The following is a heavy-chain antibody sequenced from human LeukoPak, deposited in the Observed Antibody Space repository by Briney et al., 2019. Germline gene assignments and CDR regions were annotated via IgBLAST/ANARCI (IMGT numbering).Heavy chain of an antibody. CDR1: GFTFSSYA. Sequence: PGGSLRLSCAASGFTFSSYAMHWVRQAPGKGLEWVAVVWYDGSKTYSADSVKGRFTISRDNSKNTLYLQMNSLRAEDTAVYYCAKVQYYYDSSVDYWGQGTLVTVSS. J-gene: IGHJ4*02. D-gene: IGHD3-22*01. CDR3: AKVQYYYDSSVDY. V-gene: IGHV3-30*02. CDR2: VWYDGSKT.